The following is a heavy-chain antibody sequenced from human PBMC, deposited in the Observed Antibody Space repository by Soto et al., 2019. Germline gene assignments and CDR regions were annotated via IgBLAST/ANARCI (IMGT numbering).Heavy chain of an antibody. J-gene: IGHJ4*02. V-gene: IGHV1-69*01. CDR2: IIPILGKA. D-gene: IGHD6-13*01. CDR3: ARQSSSRDY. Sequence: QVQLVQSGAEVNKPGSSVKVSCKDSGGTFSSYAISWVRQAPGHGLEWMGGIIPILGKANYAQKFQGRVTITADESTSTAYMELSSLRSEDAAVYYCARQSSSRDYWGQGTLVTVSS. CDR1: GGTFSSYA.